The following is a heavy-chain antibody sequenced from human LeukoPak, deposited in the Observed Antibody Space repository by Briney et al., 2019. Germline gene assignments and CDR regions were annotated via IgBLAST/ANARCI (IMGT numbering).Heavy chain of an antibody. Sequence: PSETLSLTCAVYGGSFSGYYWSWIRQPPGKGLEWIGEINHSGSTNYNPSLKSRVTISVDTSKNQFSLKLSSVTAADTAVYYCARGDYCGSGSYYRRRNWFDPWGQGTLVTVSS. CDR3: ARGDYCGSGSYYRRRNWFDP. CDR2: INHSGST. V-gene: IGHV4-34*01. J-gene: IGHJ5*02. D-gene: IGHD3-10*01. CDR1: GGSFSGYY.